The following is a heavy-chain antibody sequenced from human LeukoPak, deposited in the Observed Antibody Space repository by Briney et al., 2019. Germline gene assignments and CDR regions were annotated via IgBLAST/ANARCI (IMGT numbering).Heavy chain of an antibody. J-gene: IGHJ4*02. D-gene: IGHD2-2*01. CDR1: GYSFTNYW. CDR2: IYPGDSDT. CDR3: ARRSSYCSSTSCFYVY. V-gene: IGHV5-51*01. Sequence: GESLKISCKGSGYSFTNYWIGWVRQMPGKGLKWMGIIYPGDSDTRYSPSFQGQVTISADKSISTAYLQWSSLKASDTAMYYCARRSSYCSSTSCFYVYWGQGTLVTVSS.